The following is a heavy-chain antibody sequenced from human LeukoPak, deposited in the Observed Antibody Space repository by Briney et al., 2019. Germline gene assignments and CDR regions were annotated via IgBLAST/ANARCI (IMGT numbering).Heavy chain of an antibody. J-gene: IGHJ4*02. V-gene: IGHV1-2*02. D-gene: IGHD6-13*01. CDR1: GYTFTGYY. Sequence: GASVKVSCKASGYTFTGYYMHWVRQAPGQGLEWMGWINPNSGGTNYAQKFQGRVTMTRDTSISTAYMELSRLRSDDTAVYYCARRGYSSSRSFYYWGQGTLVTVSS. CDR3: ARRGYSSSRSFYY. CDR2: INPNSGGT.